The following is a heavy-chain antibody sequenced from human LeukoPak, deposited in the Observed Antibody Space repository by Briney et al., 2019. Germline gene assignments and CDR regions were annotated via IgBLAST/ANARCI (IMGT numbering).Heavy chain of an antibody. CDR3: ASPYDSSGYYYGYYYYGMDV. D-gene: IGHD3-22*01. V-gene: IGHV1-18*01. J-gene: IGHJ6*02. CDR1: GYTFTSYG. Sequence: ASVKVSCKASGYTFTSYGISWVRQAPGQGLEWMGWISAYNGNTNYAQKLQGRVTMTTDTSTSTAYMELRSLRSDDTAVYYCASPYDSSGYYYGYYYYGMDVWGRGTTVTVSS. CDR2: ISAYNGNT.